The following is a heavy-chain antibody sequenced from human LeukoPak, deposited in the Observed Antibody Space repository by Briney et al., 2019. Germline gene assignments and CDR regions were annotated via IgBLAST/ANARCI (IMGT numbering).Heavy chain of an antibody. CDR2: INSGGRST. J-gene: IGHJ4*02. CDR3: ARGLSSGSWDY. CDR1: GFTFSSSW. D-gene: IGHD3-22*01. Sequence: AGSLRLSCAASGFTFSSSWMHWVRQAPGKRLVWVSRINSGGRSTSYADSVRGRFTISRENVKNTLYLQMNSLRAEDTAVYYCARGLSSGSWDYWGQGTLATVSS. V-gene: IGHV3-74*01.